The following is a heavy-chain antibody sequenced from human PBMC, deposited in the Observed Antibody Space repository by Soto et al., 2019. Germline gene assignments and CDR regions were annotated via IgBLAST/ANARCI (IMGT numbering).Heavy chain of an antibody. V-gene: IGHV3-48*03. J-gene: IGHJ6*02. D-gene: IGHD6-13*01. Sequence: EVQLVESGGGLVQPGGSLRLSCAASGFTFSSYEMNWVRQAPGKGLEWVSYISSSGSTIYYADSVKGRFTISRDNAKNSLYLQMNSLRDEDTAVYYCAREPTTAVVNYGMDVWGQGTTVTVSS. CDR1: GFTFSSYE. CDR3: AREPTTAVVNYGMDV. CDR2: ISSSGSTI.